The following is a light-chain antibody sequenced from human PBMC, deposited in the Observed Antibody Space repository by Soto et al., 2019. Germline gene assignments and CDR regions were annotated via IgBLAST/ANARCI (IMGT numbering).Light chain of an antibody. CDR2: GAS. CDR1: QSVSSSY. V-gene: IGKV3D-20*02. Sequence: EIVLTQSPATLSLSPGERATLSCRASQSVSSSYLAWYQQKPGQAPRLLIYGASSRATGIPARFSGSGSGTEFTLTISSLEPEDFAVYYCQQRSNWPPITFGQGTRLEIK. CDR3: QQRSNWPPIT. J-gene: IGKJ5*01.